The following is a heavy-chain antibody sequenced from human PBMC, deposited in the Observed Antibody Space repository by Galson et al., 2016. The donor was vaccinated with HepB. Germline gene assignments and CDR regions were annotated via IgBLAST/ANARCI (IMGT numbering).Heavy chain of an antibody. CDR1: GFAFSNYY. V-gene: IGHV3-11*01. CDR3: ARSVGRGPAAHFDY. D-gene: IGHD2-2*01. CDR2: TSSIGGSI. J-gene: IGHJ4*02. Sequence: LRLSCAASGFAFSNYYMSWIRQAPGKGLEWISYTSSIGGSIHYADSVEGRFTISRDNAKNSLYLQMYSLRAEDTAVYYCARSVGRGPAAHFDYWGRGTLVTVSS.